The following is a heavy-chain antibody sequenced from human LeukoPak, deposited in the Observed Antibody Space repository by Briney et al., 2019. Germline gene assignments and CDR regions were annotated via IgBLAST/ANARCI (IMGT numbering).Heavy chain of an antibody. Sequence: PGGSLRLSCAASGFTFSRYWMSWVRQVPRKGLEWVANIKQDGGEIYYVDSVKGRFTISRDNAKNSLYLQMNSLRAEDTAVYYCARDKGDYHTGGSLFVFGGQGALVTVSS. J-gene: IGHJ4*02. CDR1: GFTFSRYW. CDR2: IKQDGGEI. V-gene: IGHV3-7*03. D-gene: IGHD2-8*02. CDR3: ARDKGDYHTGGSLFVF.